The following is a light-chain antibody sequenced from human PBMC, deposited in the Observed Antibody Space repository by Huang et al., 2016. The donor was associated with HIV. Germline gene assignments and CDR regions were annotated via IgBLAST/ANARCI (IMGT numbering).Light chain of an antibody. V-gene: IGKV3-20*01. CDR1: QSVRSSS. Sequence: PGERATLSCRSSQSVRSSSLAWYQQNPGQSPRLLIFGASNRDTAIPDRFSGSGSATDFTLTSSRLEPEDFAVYYCQQYGSSPLTFGGGTKVEIK. CDR3: QQYGSSPLT. CDR2: GAS. J-gene: IGKJ4*01.